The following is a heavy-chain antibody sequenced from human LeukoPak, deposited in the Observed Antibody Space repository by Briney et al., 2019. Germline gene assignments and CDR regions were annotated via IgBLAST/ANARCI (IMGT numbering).Heavy chain of an antibody. Sequence: SVKVSCKASGGTFSSYAISWVRQAPGQGLEWMGEIIPIFGTANYAQKFQGRVTITADESTSTAYMELSSLGSEDTAVYYCARGDSFPDYYDSSGYYYFLYWGQGTLVTVSS. CDR3: ARGDSFPDYYDSSGYYYFLY. D-gene: IGHD3-22*01. CDR1: GGTFSSYA. CDR2: IIPIFGTA. V-gene: IGHV1-69*13. J-gene: IGHJ4*02.